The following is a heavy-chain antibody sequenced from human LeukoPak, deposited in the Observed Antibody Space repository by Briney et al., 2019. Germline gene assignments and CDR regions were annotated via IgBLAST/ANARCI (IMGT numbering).Heavy chain of an antibody. Sequence: SETLSLTCTVSGGSTSSSSYYWGWIRQPPGKGLEWIGSIYYSGSTYYNPSLKSRVTISGDTPKNQFSLKLSSVTAADTAVYYCARSYGSGSSRYYFDFWGQGTLVTVSS. CDR2: IYYSGST. CDR3: ARSYGSGSSRYYFDF. V-gene: IGHV4-39*01. D-gene: IGHD3-10*01. CDR1: GGSTSSSSYY. J-gene: IGHJ4*02.